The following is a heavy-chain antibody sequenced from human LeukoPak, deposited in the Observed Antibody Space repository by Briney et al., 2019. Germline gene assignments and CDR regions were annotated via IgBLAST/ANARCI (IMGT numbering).Heavy chain of an antibody. CDR3: ARDWVYKIDY. V-gene: IGHV3-74*01. CDR1: GFTFSSYV. CDR2: ISHDGII. D-gene: IGHD5-24*01. J-gene: IGHJ4*02. Sequence: GGSLRLSCETAGFTFSSYVMHGVRRTPGKGLVWVSRISHDGIISYADSVKGRFTISRDNAKNTLILQMNSLRVEDTAVYYCARDWVYKIDYWGRGTLVTVSS.